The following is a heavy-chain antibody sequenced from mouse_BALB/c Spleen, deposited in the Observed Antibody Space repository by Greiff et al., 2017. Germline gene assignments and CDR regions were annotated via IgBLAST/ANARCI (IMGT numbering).Heavy chain of an antibody. V-gene: IGHV2-2*02. J-gene: IGHJ3*01. CDR2: IWSGGST. D-gene: IGHD1-1*01. Sequence: VKLMESGPGLVQPSQSLSITCTVSGFSLTSYGVHWVRQSPGKGLEWLGVIWSGGSTDYNAAFISRLSISKDNSKSQVFFKMNSLQANDTAIYYCARNDYYGSSYFAWFAYWGQGTLVTVSA. CDR3: ARNDYYGSSYFAWFAY. CDR1: GFSLTSYG.